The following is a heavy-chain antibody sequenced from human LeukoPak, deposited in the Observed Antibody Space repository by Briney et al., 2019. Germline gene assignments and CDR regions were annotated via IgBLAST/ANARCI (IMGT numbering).Heavy chain of an antibody. Sequence: PGGSLRLSCAASGFTVSSNYMSCVRQGPGKGLEWVSLIYSGGTTYYADSVKGRFTISRDNSKNTLYLQMNSLRAEDTAVYFCVRVEKEFGPRGGYFDYWGQGTLVTVSS. CDR3: VRVEKEFGPRGGYFDY. D-gene: IGHD3-10*01. V-gene: IGHV3-53*01. CDR2: IYSGGTT. CDR1: GFTVSSNY. J-gene: IGHJ4*02.